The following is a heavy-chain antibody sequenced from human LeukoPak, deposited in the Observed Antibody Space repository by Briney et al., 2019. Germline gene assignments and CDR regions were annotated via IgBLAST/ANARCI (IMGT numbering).Heavy chain of an antibody. J-gene: IGHJ4*02. Sequence: PGRSLRLSCAASGFTFSSYGMHWVRQAPGKGLEWVAVIWYDGSNKYYADSVKGRFTISRDNSKNTLYLQMNSLRAEDTAVYYCARGCLYYYDSSGYCSPFDYWGQGTLVTVPS. CDR2: IWYDGSNK. D-gene: IGHD3-22*01. CDR3: ARGCLYYYDSSGYCSPFDY. V-gene: IGHV3-33*01. CDR1: GFTFSSYG.